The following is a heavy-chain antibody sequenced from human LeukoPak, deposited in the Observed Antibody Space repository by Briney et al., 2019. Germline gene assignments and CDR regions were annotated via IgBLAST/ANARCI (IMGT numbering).Heavy chain of an antibody. D-gene: IGHD3-10*01. CDR1: GYTFTNYA. Sequence: ASVKVSCKASGYTFTNYAMHWVRQAPGQRPEWMGWINAGNGNTEYSQKFHDRVTITRDISANTAYMELSSLTSEDTAVCYCARGSYYYGSGSFMGSDYWGQGTLVTVSS. CDR3: ARGSYYYGSGSFMGSDY. CDR2: INAGNGNT. J-gene: IGHJ4*02. V-gene: IGHV1-3*01.